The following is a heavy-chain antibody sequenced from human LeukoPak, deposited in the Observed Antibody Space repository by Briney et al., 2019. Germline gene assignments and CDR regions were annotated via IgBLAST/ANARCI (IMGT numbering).Heavy chain of an antibody. CDR1: GGSISSSSYY. V-gene: IGHV4-39*01. CDR2: IYYSGST. CDR3: ARPETSTNYYDSSGYDDAFDI. Sequence: PSETLSLTCTVSGGSISSSSYYWGWIRQPPGKGLEWIGSIYYSGSTYYNPSLKSRVTISVDTFKNQFSLKLSSVTAADTAVYYCARPETSTNYYDSSGYDDAFDIWGQGTMVTVSS. J-gene: IGHJ3*02. D-gene: IGHD3-22*01.